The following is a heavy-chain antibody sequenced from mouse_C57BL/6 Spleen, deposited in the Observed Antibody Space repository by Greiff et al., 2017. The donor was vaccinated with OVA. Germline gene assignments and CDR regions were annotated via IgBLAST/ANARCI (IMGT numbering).Heavy chain of an antibody. J-gene: IGHJ3*01. CDR1: GFTFSSYA. Sequence: EVKVVESGGGLVKPGGSLKLSCAASGFTFSSYAMSWVRQTPEKRLEWVATISDGGSYTYYPDNVKGRFTISRDNAKNNLYLQMSHLKSEDTAMYYCAREGWDEAYWGQGTLVTVSA. CDR3: AREGWDEAY. CDR2: ISDGGSYT. V-gene: IGHV5-4*01. D-gene: IGHD4-1*01.